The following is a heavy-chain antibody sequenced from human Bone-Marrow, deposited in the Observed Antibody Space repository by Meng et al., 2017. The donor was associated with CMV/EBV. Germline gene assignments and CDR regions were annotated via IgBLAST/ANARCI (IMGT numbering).Heavy chain of an antibody. CDR2: INGRGNNT. J-gene: IGHJ4*02. CDR3: AKRGSYYYDSSGYYILSPFDH. D-gene: IGHD3-22*01. CDR1: GFTFSDYA. Sequence: GGSLRLSCTASGFTFSDYAMNWVRQAAGKGLERVSAINGRGNNTYYADSVKGRFTISRDNSKNTLFLQMNSLRAEDTAVYYCAKRGSYYYDSSGYYILSPFDHWGQGTLVTVSS. V-gene: IGHV3-23*01.